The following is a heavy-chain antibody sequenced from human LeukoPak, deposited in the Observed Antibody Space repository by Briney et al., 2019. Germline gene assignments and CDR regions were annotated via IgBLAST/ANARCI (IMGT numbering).Heavy chain of an antibody. CDR3: ARAGSGSGWYFDY. J-gene: IGHJ4*02. CDR2: ISPYNGDT. CDR1: GYSFTSQG. Sequence: SVKVSCKASGYSFTSQGITWVRQAPGQGLEWMGWISPYNGDTKCTQNLQGRVTMTTDTSTTTAYMELRSLRSDDTAVYYCARAGSGSGWYFDYWGQGTLVTVSS. D-gene: IGHD6-19*01. V-gene: IGHV1-18*01.